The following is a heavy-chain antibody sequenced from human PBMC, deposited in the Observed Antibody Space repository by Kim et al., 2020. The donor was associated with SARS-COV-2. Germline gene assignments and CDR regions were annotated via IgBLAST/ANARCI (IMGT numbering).Heavy chain of an antibody. J-gene: IGHJ6*02. CDR1: SGSISSYY. Sequence: SETLSLTCTVSSGSISSYYWSWIRQPPGKGLEWIGYIYYSGSTNYNPSLKSRVTISVDTPKNQFSLNLSSVTAADTAVYYCARHGSGYYTRVGYYYYGMDVWGQGTTVTVSS. CDR3: ARHGSGYYTRVGYYYYGMDV. D-gene: IGHD3-3*01. V-gene: IGHV4-59*08. CDR2: IYYSGST.